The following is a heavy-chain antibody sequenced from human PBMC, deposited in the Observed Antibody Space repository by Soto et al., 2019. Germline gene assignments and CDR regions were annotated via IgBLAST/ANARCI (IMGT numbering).Heavy chain of an antibody. V-gene: IGHV3-23*01. CDR1: GFTFSNYA. CDR3: ARDWGATIPLDY. CDR2: ISGSSSIT. J-gene: IGHJ4*02. D-gene: IGHD5-12*01. Sequence: GGSLRLSCAASGFTFSNYAMSWVRQAPEKGLEWVSIISGSSSITYYADSVKGRFTISRDNAKNSLYLQMNSLRAEDTAVYYCARDWGATIPLDYWGQGTLVTVSS.